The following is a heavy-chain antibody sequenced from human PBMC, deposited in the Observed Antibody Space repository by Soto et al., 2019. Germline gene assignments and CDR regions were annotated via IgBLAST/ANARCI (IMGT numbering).Heavy chain of an antibody. J-gene: IGHJ4*02. CDR2: INAGNGNT. CDR3: ARDLEVVAASSWPPGY. Sequence: ASVKVSCKASGYTFTSYAMHWVRQAPGQRLEWMGWINAGNGNTKYSQKFQGRVTITRDTSASTAYMELGSLRSEDTAVYYCARDLEVVAASSWPPGYWGQGTLVTVSS. D-gene: IGHD2-15*01. V-gene: IGHV1-3*01. CDR1: GYTFTSYA.